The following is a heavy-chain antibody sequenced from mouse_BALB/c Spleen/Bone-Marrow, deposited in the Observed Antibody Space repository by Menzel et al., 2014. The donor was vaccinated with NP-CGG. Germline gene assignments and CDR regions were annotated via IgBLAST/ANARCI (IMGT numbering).Heavy chain of an antibody. D-gene: IGHD1-1*01. J-gene: IGHJ1*01. Sequence: DVQLVESGGGLVKPGGSLKLSCAASGFTFSDCYMYWVRQTPEKRLEWVATISDGGSYTYYPDSVKGRFTISRDNAKNTLYLQMSSLKSEDTAMYYCARVYGWYFDVWGAGTTVTVSS. V-gene: IGHV5-4*02. CDR3: ARVYGWYFDV. CDR1: GFTFSDCY. CDR2: ISDGGSYT.